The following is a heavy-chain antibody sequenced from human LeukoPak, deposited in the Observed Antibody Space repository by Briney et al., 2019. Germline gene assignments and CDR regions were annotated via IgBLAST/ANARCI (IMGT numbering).Heavy chain of an antibody. CDR3: ARRGSSSSQAYYYYYYAMDV. J-gene: IGHJ6*02. CDR2: IIPILGIA. CDR1: GGTFSSYA. V-gene: IGHV1-69*04. D-gene: IGHD6-6*01. Sequence: SVKVSCKASGGTFSSYAISWVRQAPGQGLEWMGRIIPILGIADYAQKFQGRVTITADKSTSTAYMELSSLRSEDTAVYYCARRGSSSSQAYYYYYYAMDVWGQGTTVTVSS.